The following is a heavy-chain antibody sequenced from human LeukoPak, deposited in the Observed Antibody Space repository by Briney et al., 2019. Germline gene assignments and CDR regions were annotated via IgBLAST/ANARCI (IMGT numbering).Heavy chain of an antibody. V-gene: IGHV4-59*01. D-gene: IGHD3-22*01. CDR1: GGSISSYY. Sequence: PSETLSLTCTVSGGSISSYYWSWIRQPPGKGLEWIGYIYYSGSTNYNPSLKSRVTISVDTSKNQFSLKLSSVTAADTAVYYCARDGYYYDSSGYYYYYGMDVWGQGTTVTVSS. CDR2: IYYSGST. CDR3: ARDGYYYDSSGYYYYYGMDV. J-gene: IGHJ6*02.